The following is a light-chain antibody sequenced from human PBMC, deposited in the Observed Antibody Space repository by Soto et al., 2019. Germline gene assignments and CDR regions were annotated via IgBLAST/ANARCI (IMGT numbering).Light chain of an antibody. CDR3: AGWDDSLSGYV. CDR1: SSNIGSNF. CDR2: RNS. J-gene: IGLJ1*01. V-gene: IGLV1-47*01. Sequence: QSVLTQPPSASGTPGQRVTLSCSGRSSNIGSNFVYWYQHLPGTAPKLVIYRNSQRPSGVPDRFSGSKSGTSASLAISGLQSEDEADYYCAGWDDSLSGYVFGPGTKVTXL.